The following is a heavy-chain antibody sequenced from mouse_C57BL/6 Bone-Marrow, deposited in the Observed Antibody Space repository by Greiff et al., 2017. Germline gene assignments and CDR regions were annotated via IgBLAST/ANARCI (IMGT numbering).Heavy chain of an antibody. CDR2: IDPENGDT. J-gene: IGHJ1*03. CDR3: TCNYYWYFDV. D-gene: IGHD2-1*01. CDR1: GFNIKDDY. V-gene: IGHV14-4*01. Sequence: VQLQQSGAELVRPGASVKLSCTASGFNIKDDYMHWVKQRPEQGLEWIGWIDPENGDTEYASKFQGKATITADTSSNTASLQLSSLTSEDTAVYYCTCNYYWYFDVWGTGTTVTVSS.